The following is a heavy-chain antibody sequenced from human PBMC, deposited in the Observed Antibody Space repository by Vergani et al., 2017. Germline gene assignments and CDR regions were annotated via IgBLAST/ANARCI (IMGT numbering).Heavy chain of an antibody. Sequence: EVQLVESGGGLVKPGGSLRLSCAASGFTFSNAWMSWVRQAPGKGLEWVGRIKSKTDGGTTDYAAPVKGRFTISRDDSKNTLYLQMNSLKTEDTAVYYCTTGSLITTISNAFDIWGQGTMVTVSS. CDR2: IKSKTDGGTT. CDR1: GFTFSNAW. J-gene: IGHJ3*02. V-gene: IGHV3-15*01. CDR3: TTGSLITTISNAFDI. D-gene: IGHD3-22*01.